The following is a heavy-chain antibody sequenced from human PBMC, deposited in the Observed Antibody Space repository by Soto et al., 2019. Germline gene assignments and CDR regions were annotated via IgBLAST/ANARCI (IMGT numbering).Heavy chain of an antibody. V-gene: IGHV3-74*01. D-gene: IGHD1-26*01. J-gene: IGHJ4*02. CDR3: ARGGAMGVDY. CDR1: GFTFNTHW. Sequence: GALRLSCTASGFTFNTHWMHWVRQAPGKGLVWVSRVYFDGITTNYADSVKGRLTVSRDNAKNTVYLHVNTLRDEDTAVYYCARGGAMGVDYWGQGTLVTVSS. CDR2: VYFDGITT.